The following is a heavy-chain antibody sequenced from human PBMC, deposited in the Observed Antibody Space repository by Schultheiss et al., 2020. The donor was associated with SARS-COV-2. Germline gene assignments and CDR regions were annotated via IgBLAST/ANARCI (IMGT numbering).Heavy chain of an antibody. V-gene: IGHV3-9*01. J-gene: IGHJ6*02. D-gene: IGHD6-19*01. CDR2: ISWNSGSI. CDR1: GFTFDDYA. Sequence: SLKISCAASGFTFDDYAMHWVLQAPGKGLEWVSGISWNSGSIGYVDSVKGRFTVSRDNSKNTLYLQMNSLRAEDTAIYYCARDPAVGGTGRASYYYGMDVWGQGTTVTSP. CDR3: ARDPAVGGTGRASYYYGMDV.